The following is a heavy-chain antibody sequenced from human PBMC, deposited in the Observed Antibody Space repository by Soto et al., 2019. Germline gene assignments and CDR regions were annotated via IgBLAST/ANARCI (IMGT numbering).Heavy chain of an antibody. CDR3: AKDSGFWSGYSNYYYYGMDV. D-gene: IGHD3-3*01. CDR2: ISYDGSNK. CDR1: GFTFSSYG. Sequence: PGGSLRLSCAASGFTFSSYGMHWVRQAPGKGLEWVAVISYDGSNKYYADSVKGRFTISRDNSKNTLYLQMNSLRAEDTAVYYCAKDSGFWSGYSNYYYYGMDVWGQGTTVTVSS. J-gene: IGHJ6*02. V-gene: IGHV3-30*18.